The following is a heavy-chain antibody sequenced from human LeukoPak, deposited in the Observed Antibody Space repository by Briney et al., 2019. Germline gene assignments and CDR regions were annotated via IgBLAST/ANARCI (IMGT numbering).Heavy chain of an antibody. V-gene: IGHV4-39*01. CDR2: IYYSGST. D-gene: IGHD3-22*01. CDR3: ARSYYYDYRQIDY. J-gene: IGHJ4*02. CDR1: GDSISTSSYY. Sequence: SETLSLTCTVSGDSISTSSYYWGWIRQPPGKGLEWLGSIYYSGSTYYNPSLKSRVTISVATSKNQFSLNLYSVTAADTAVFYCARSYYYDYRQIDYWGQGTLVTVSS.